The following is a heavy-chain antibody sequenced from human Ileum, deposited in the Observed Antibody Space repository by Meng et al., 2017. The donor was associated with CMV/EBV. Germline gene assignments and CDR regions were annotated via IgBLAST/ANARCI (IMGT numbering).Heavy chain of an antibody. D-gene: IGHD1-26*01. CDR1: GYTFTSYY. CDR2: INPSGGST. V-gene: IGHV1-46*01. J-gene: IGHJ6*02. Sequence: ASVKVSCKASGYTFTSYYMHWVRQAPGQGLEWMGIINPSGGSTSYAQKFQGRVTMTRDTSTSTVYMELSSLRSEDTAVYYCARASGPYSGGFTAMDVWGQGTTVTVSS. CDR3: ARASGPYSGGFTAMDV.